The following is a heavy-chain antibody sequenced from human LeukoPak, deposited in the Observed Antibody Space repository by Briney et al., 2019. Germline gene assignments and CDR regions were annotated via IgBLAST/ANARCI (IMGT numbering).Heavy chain of an antibody. J-gene: IGHJ4*02. D-gene: IGHD2-15*01. CDR1: GGSFSGYY. Sequence: SETLSLTCAVYGGSFSGYYWSWIRQPPGKGLEWIGEINHSGSTNYNPSLKSRVTISVDTSKNQFSLKLSSVTAADTAVYYCARLLRRGYYFDYWGQGTLVTVSS. V-gene: IGHV4-34*01. CDR3: ARLLRRGYYFDY. CDR2: INHSGST.